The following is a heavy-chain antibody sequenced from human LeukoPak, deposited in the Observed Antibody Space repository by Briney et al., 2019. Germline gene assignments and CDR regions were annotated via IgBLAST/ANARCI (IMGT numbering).Heavy chain of an antibody. D-gene: IGHD4-23*01. CDR2: IYYSGST. CDR3: ARHYMTTVAWLDY. J-gene: IGHJ4*02. CDR1: GDSISSRSYY. V-gene: IGHV4-39*01. Sequence: SETLSLTCTVSGDSISSRSYYWGWIRQPPGKGLEWIGSIYYSGSTYYNPSLKSRVTISVDTSKNQFSLKLSSVTAADTAVYYCARHYMTTVAWLDYWGQGTLVTVSS.